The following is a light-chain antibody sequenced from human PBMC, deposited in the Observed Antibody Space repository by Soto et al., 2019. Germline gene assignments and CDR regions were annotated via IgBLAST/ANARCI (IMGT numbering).Light chain of an antibody. V-gene: IGKV1-5*01. CDR3: QQYNTDSSWA. CDR1: QSVGTW. J-gene: IGKJ1*01. Sequence: DIQMTQSPSTLSASVGDRVTITCRASQSVGTWLAWYQQKPGKAPELLISDASSLESWVPSRFSDSGSGTEFTLTISSLLPDDFATYYCQQYNTDSSWAFVQGTKVEIK. CDR2: DAS.